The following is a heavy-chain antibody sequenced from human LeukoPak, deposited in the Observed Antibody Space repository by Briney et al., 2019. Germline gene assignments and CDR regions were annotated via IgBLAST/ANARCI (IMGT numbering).Heavy chain of an antibody. CDR3: ARGYYDSGGDAFDI. Sequence: GESLKISCKGSGYSFTSYWIAWVRQLPGKGLEWMGIIYPGDSDTRYSPSFQGQVGISADKSISTAYLQWSSLKASDAAMYYCARGYYDSGGDAFDIWGQGTMVTVSS. CDR1: GYSFTSYW. J-gene: IGHJ3*02. CDR2: IYPGDSDT. D-gene: IGHD3-22*01. V-gene: IGHV5-51*01.